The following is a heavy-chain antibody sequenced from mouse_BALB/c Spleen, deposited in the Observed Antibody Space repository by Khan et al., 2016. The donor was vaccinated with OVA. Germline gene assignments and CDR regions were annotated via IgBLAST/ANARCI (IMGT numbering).Heavy chain of an antibody. J-gene: IGHJ3*01. CDR2: ISSGDTT. V-gene: IGHV5-6-5*01. CDR3: ARDYWFAY. CDR1: GFTFSNYG. Sequence: EVELVESGGGLVKPGGSLKLSCAASGFTFSNYGVSWVRQTPEKRLEWVASISSGDTTYYPDSVKGRITISRDNARNIPYLQMSSLRSEDTSMYYCARDYWFAYWGQGTLVTVSA.